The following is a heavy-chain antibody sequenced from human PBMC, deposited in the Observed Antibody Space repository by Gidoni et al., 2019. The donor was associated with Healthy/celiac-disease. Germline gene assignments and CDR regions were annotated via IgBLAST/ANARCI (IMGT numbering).Heavy chain of an antibody. D-gene: IGHD6-19*01. CDR2: IKQDGSEK. V-gene: IGHV3-7*01. Sequence: NIKQDGSEKYYVDSVKGRFTISRDHAKNALYLQMNSLRAEDTAVYYCARDHGYSSGWYQGYWFDPWGQGTLVTVSS. CDR3: ARDHGYSSGWYQGYWFDP. J-gene: IGHJ5*02.